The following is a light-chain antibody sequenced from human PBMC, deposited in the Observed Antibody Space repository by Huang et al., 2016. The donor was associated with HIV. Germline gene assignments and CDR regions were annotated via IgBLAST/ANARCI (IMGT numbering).Light chain of an antibody. CDR1: QNIRNN. V-gene: IGKV3D-15*01. Sequence: EIVMTQSPATLSVSPGGGATLSCRASQNIRNNLAWSHLNPGRAPRLLISDTSPRASCVPARFSGSGSGTEFTRTISGLQSEDYAVYFCQQYDNWPPGLTFGGGTKVEI. J-gene: IGKJ4*01. CDR3: QQYDNWPPGLT. CDR2: DTS.